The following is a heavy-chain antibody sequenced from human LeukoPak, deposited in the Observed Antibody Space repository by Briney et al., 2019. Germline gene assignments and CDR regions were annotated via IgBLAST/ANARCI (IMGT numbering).Heavy chain of an antibody. V-gene: IGHV4-4*07. Sequence: SETLSLTCTVSGGSISSYYWSWIRQPAGKGLEWIGRIYTSGSTNYNPSLKSRVTMSLDTSKNQFSLKLSSVTAADTAVYYCTTDPTTVTNDDAFDIWGQGTMVTVSS. J-gene: IGHJ3*02. CDR1: GGSISSYY. CDR3: TTDPTTVTNDDAFDI. D-gene: IGHD4-11*01. CDR2: IYTSGST.